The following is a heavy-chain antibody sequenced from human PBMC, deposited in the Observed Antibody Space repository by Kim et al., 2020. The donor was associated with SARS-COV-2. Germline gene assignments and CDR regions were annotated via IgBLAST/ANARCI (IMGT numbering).Heavy chain of an antibody. V-gene: IGHV3-11*05. CDR2: ISSSSSYT. CDR3: ARDLGYSYGYSDY. J-gene: IGHJ4*02. Sequence: GGSLRLSCAASGFTFSDYYMSWIRQAPGKGLEWVSYISSSSSYTNYADSVKGRFTISRDNAKNSLYLQMNSLRAEDTAVYYCARDLGYSYGYSDYWGQGTLVTVSS. D-gene: IGHD5-18*01. CDR1: GFTFSDYY.